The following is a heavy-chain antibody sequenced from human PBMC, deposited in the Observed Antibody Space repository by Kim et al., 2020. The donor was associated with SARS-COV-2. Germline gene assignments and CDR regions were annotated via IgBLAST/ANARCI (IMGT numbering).Heavy chain of an antibody. J-gene: IGHJ4*02. CDR3: ARAMVRGPFDY. V-gene: IGHV3-33*05. CDR2: ISYDGSNK. CDR1: GFTFSSYG. Sequence: GGSLRLSCAASGFTFSSYGMHWVRQAPGKGLEWVAVISYDGSNKYYADSVKGQFTISRDNSKNTLYLQMNSLRAEDTAVYYCARAMVRGPFDYWGQGTLVTVSS. D-gene: IGHD3-10*01.